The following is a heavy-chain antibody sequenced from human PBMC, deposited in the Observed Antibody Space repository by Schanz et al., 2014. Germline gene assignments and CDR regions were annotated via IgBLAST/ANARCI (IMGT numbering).Heavy chain of an antibody. Sequence: EVQLVESGGGLVQPGGSLRLSCAASGFTFSNHALSWVRQAPGKGLEWVSGIGGSGYSTHYADSVKGRFIISRDNSKNTLYLQMNILRVEDTAVYYCARFLARYHYYGVDVCGQGTTVIVSS. V-gene: IGHV3-23*04. J-gene: IGHJ6*02. CDR3: ARFLARYHYYGVDV. CDR2: IGGSGYST. D-gene: IGHD1-20*01. CDR1: GFTFSNHA.